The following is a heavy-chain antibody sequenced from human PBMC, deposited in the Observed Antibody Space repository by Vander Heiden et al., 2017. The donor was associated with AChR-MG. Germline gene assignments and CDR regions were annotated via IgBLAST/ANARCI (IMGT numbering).Heavy chain of an antibody. CDR3: ARDQRRYCSSTSCYILSYYYYGMDV. Sequence: QVQLVQSGAEVKKPGSSVKVSCKASGGTVSSYAISWVRQAPGKGLGWMGGIIPIFGTANYAQKFQGRVTITADESTSTAYMELSSLRSEDTAVYYCARDQRRYCSSTSCYILSYYYYGMDVWGQGTTVTVSS. V-gene: IGHV1-69*01. J-gene: IGHJ6*02. D-gene: IGHD2-2*02. CDR1: GGTVSSYA. CDR2: IIPIFGTA.